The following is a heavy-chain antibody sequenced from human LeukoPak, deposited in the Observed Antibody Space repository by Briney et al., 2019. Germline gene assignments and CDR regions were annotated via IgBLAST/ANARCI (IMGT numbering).Heavy chain of an antibody. J-gene: IGHJ6*03. V-gene: IGHV3-9*01. CDR1: GFTFEDYA. CDR3: AKEPSGNYYMDV. CDR2: ISWDSRSK. Sequence: PGGSLRLSCAASGFTFEDYAMHWVRHAPGRGLEWVSGISWDSRSKTYADSVKGRFTISRDNAKNSLYLQMNSLRGEDTALYYCAKEPSGNYYMDVWGKGTTVTVSS.